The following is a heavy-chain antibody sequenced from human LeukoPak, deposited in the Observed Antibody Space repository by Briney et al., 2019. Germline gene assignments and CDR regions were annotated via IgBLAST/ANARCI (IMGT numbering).Heavy chain of an antibody. D-gene: IGHD6-13*01. CDR1: GDSVSNNSAA. Sequence: SQTLSLTCGISGDSVSNNSAAWNWIRQSPSRGLEWLGRTYYRSKWYSDYAVSVKSRITINPDTSKNQFSLQLKSVTPEDTAVYYCARGRSWGESGFDYWGQGTLVTVSS. CDR2: TYYRSKWYS. V-gene: IGHV6-1*01. J-gene: IGHJ4*02. CDR3: ARGRSWGESGFDY.